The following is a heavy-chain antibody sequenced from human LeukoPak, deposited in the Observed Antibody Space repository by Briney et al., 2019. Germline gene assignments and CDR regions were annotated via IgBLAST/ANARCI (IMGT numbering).Heavy chain of an antibody. CDR1: GGSISSSNW. D-gene: IGHD2-15*01. V-gene: IGHV4-4*02. Sequence: SGTLSLTCAVSGGSISSSNWWSWVRQPPGKGLEWIGEIYHSGSTNYNPSLTSRVTISVDTSKNQFSLRLNSVTAADTAVYYCARIAAKTVDYWGQGILVTVSS. J-gene: IGHJ4*02. CDR2: IYHSGST. CDR3: ARIAAKTVDY.